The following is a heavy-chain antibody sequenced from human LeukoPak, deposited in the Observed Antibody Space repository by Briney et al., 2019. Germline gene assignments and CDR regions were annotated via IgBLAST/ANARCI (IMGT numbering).Heavy chain of an antibody. V-gene: IGHV4-34*01. Sequence: SETLSLTCAVYGGSFSGYYWSWIRQPPGKGLEWIGEINHSGSTNYNPSLRSRVTISVDTSKNQFSLKLSSGTAADTAVYYCARGLSYVYWGQGTLVTVSS. D-gene: IGHD3-10*01. J-gene: IGHJ4*02. CDR2: INHSGST. CDR3: ARGLSYVY. CDR1: GGSFSGYY.